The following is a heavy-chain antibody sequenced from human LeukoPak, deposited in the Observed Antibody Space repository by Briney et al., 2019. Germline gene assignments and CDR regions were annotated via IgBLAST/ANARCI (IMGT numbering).Heavy chain of an antibody. CDR1: AFIFSGHW. J-gene: IGHJ4*02. Sequence: GGSLRLSCEGSAFIFSGHWMNWVRQTPGKGLEWVASIKEDGSEGQYVDSVKGRFSISRDNTKGSLFLQLNSLRAEDTAVYYCAKGERAGRFDSWGQGTLVTVSS. CDR2: IKEDGSEG. D-gene: IGHD5-24*01. CDR3: AKGERAGRFDS. V-gene: IGHV3-7*03.